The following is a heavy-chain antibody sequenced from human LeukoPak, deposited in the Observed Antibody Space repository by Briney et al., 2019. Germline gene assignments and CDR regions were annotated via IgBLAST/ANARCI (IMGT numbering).Heavy chain of an antibody. CDR1: GYTFTGYY. CDR3: ARDGYSSSWYPRDAFDI. J-gene: IGHJ3*02. Sequence: ASVKVSCTASGYTFTGYYMHWVRQAPGQGLEWMGWINPNSGGTNYAQKFQGRVTMTRDTSISTAYMELSRLRSDDTAVYYCARDGYSSSWYPRDAFDIWGQGTMVTVSS. CDR2: INPNSGGT. V-gene: IGHV1-2*02. D-gene: IGHD6-13*01.